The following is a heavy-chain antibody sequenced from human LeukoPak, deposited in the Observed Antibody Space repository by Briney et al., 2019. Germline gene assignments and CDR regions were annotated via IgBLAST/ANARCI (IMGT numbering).Heavy chain of an antibody. CDR3: ARAVTGKFDY. CDR1: GFTFSSYE. Sequence: GGSLRLSCAASGFTFSSYEMNWVRQAPGKGLEWVSYISSSGSTIYYADSVKGRFTISRDNAKNSLYLQINSLRAEDTAVYYCARAVTGKFDYWGQGTLVTVSS. D-gene: IGHD4-17*01. V-gene: IGHV3-48*03. J-gene: IGHJ4*02. CDR2: ISSSGSTI.